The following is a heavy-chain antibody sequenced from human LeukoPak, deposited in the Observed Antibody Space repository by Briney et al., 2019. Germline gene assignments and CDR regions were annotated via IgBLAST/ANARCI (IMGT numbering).Heavy chain of an antibody. D-gene: IGHD2-15*01. CDR2: ISYDGSNK. CDR3: VRGDLLY. CDR1: GFTFSSYA. V-gene: IGHV3-30-3*01. Sequence: GGSLRLSCAASGFTFSSYAMHWVRQAPGKGLEWVAVISYDGSNKYYADSVKGRFTISRDNSKNTLYLQMNSLRAEDTAVYYCVRGDLLYWGQGTLVTVSS. J-gene: IGHJ4*02.